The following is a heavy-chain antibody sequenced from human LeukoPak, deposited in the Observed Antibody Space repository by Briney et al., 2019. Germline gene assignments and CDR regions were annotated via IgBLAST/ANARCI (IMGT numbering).Heavy chain of an antibody. V-gene: IGHV1-18*01. CDR2: ISAYNGNT. D-gene: IGHD6-6*01. CDR3: ARVYSSSPAYYFDY. Sequence: ASVKVSCKASGGTFSNYAISWVRQAPGQGLEWMGWISAYNGNTNYAQKLQGRVTMTTDTSTSTAYMELRSLRSDDTAVYYCARVYSSSPAYYFDYWGQGTLVTVSS. J-gene: IGHJ4*02. CDR1: GGTFSNYA.